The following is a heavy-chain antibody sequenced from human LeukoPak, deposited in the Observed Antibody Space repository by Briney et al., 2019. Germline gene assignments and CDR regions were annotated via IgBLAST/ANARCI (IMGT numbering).Heavy chain of an antibody. CDR3: ARGREIVGVAAATRTGYYFDY. Sequence: SETLSLTSTVYGGSISSYYWTWIRQPPGKGLEWIWYIYYSGSTNHYPSLQSRVAISADTSKKQFSLKLSFVTAADTAVYYCARGREIVGVAAATRTGYYFDYWGQGTLVTVSS. D-gene: IGHD2-15*01. CDR1: GGSISSYY. CDR2: IYYSGST. J-gene: IGHJ4*02. V-gene: IGHV4-59*08.